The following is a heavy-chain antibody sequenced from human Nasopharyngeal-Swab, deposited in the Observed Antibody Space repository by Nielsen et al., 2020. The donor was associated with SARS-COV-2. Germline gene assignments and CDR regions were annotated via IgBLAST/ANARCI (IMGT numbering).Heavy chain of an antibody. J-gene: IGHJ4*02. D-gene: IGHD3-16*02. CDR3: ASSFQYVWGSYRLDY. CDR2: IYYSGST. Sequence: SETLSLTCTVSGGSISSYYWSWIRQPPGKGLEWIGYIYYSGSTNYNPSLKSRVTISVDTSKNQFSLKLSSVTAADTAVYYCASSFQYVWGSYRLDYWGQGTLVTVSS. CDR1: GGSISSYY. V-gene: IGHV4-59*01.